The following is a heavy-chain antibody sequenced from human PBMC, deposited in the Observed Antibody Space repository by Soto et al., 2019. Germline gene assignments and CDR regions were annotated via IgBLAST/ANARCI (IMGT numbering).Heavy chain of an antibody. Sequence: VSLRLSCAASGFTFDSPYSHAMSWVRQSPGKGPEWVSTISSNGASTHYAESVQGRFTISKDASRNTVHLHMNSLRADDTATYFCVSWVSTHFDYWGHGTPVTVSS. CDR1: GFTFDSPYSHA. D-gene: IGHD2-8*01. V-gene: IGHV3-23*01. CDR2: ISSNGAST. J-gene: IGHJ4*01. CDR3: VSWVSTHFDY.